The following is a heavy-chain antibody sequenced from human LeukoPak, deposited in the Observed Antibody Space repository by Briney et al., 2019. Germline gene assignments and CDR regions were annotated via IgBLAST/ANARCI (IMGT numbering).Heavy chain of an antibody. J-gene: IGHJ4*02. CDR2: ISYDGSNK. CDR3: ARVDSSSWYLGY. Sequence: PGRSLRLSCAASGFTFSSYAMHWVRQAPGKGLEWVAVISYDGSNKYYADSVKGRFTISRDNSKNTLYLQMNSLRAEDTAVYYCARVDSSSWYLGYWGQGTLVTVSS. CDR1: GFTFSSYA. D-gene: IGHD6-13*01. V-gene: IGHV3-30*04.